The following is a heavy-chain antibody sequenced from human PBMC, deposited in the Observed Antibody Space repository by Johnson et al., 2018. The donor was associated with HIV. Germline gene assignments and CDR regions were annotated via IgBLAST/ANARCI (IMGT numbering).Heavy chain of an antibody. J-gene: IGHJ3*01. V-gene: IGHV3-15*01. Sequence: VQLVESGGGVVQPGGSLRLSCTASGFTFVDYGMSWVRQAPGKGLEWVGRIKSKTDGGTTDYAAPVKGRFTISRDDSKNTLYLQMNSLKTEDTAVYYCTTDHYAVVNSRDNAFDVWGQGTMVTVSS. D-gene: IGHD4-23*01. CDR3: TTDHYAVVNSRDNAFDV. CDR2: IKSKTDGGTT. CDR1: GFTFVDYG.